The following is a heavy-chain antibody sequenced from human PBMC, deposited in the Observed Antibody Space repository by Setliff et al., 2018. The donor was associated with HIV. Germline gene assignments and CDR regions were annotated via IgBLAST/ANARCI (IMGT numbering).Heavy chain of an antibody. V-gene: IGHV5-51*01. CDR3: ARLRHNRPWLVVNSPLDS. Sequence: GESLKISCQTSGYSFTTYWIGWVRQMPGQGLEWMAILYPGDSDTRYSPSFQSQVTVSADKSIGTAYLQWNNLKASHTAIYYCARLRHNRPWLVVNSPLDSWGQGTLVTVSS. J-gene: IGHJ4*02. CDR2: LYPGDSDT. D-gene: IGHD6-19*01. CDR1: GYSFTTYW.